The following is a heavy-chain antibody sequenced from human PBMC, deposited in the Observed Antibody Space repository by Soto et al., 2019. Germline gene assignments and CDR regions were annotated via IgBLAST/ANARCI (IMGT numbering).Heavy chain of an antibody. J-gene: IGHJ3*01. Sequence: EVQLVESGGGLVQPGGSRRVACAASGFSFSNYAMNWVRQAPGKGLEWGSYISIGSGSIFYADSVKGRFTISRDDAKNSLYMQMNTLRDDDTAVYYCVRDDRWAFDFWGQGTMVTVSS. CDR3: VRDDRWAFDF. CDR2: ISIGSGSI. V-gene: IGHV3-48*02. CDR1: GFSFSNYA. D-gene: IGHD3-22*01.